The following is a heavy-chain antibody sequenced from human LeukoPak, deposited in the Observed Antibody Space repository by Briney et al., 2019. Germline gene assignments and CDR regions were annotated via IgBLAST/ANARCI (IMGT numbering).Heavy chain of an antibody. CDR2: INPNSGGT. CDR1: GYTFTGYY. Sequence: ASVKVSCKASGYTFTGYYMHWVRQAPGQGLEWMGWINPNSGGTNYAQKFQGRVTMTRDTSISTAHMELSRLRSDDTAVYYCARERAGVATYYFDYWAQGTLVTVSS. J-gene: IGHJ4*02. CDR3: ARERAGVATYYFDY. D-gene: IGHD5-12*01. V-gene: IGHV1-2*02.